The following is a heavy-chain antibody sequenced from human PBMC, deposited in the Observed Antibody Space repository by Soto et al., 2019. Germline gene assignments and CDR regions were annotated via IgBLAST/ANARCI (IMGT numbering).Heavy chain of an antibody. CDR3: ARIIEYNWNQAISFDP. J-gene: IGHJ5*02. CDR1: GGSISSGDYY. CDR2: IYYSGST. D-gene: IGHD1-20*01. Sequence: PSETLSLTCTVSGGSISSGDYYWSWIRQPPGKGLEWIGYIYYSGSTYYNPSLKSRVTISVDTSKNQFSLKLSSVTAADTAVYYCARIIEYNWNQAISFDPWGQGTLVTVSS. V-gene: IGHV4-30-4*02.